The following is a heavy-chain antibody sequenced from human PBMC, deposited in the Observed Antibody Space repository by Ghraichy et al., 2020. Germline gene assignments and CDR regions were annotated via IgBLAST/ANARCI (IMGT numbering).Heavy chain of an antibody. D-gene: IGHD2-2*01. CDR3: ARIGPVIPVASYFDH. CDR1: GASITSADYY. V-gene: IGHV4-31*03. CDR2: IFHRGSA. Sequence: SETLSLTCTVSGASITSADYYWSWVRQRPGEGLEWVGYIFHRGSAYYNPSLKSRITLSVDTSRNQFSLKLNSVTAADTAFYYCARIGPVIPVASYFDHWGKGTLVTVSS. J-gene: IGHJ4*02.